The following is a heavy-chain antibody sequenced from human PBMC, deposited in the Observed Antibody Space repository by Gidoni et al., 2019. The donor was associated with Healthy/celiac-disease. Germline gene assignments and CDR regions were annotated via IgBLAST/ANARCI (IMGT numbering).Heavy chain of an antibody. D-gene: IGHD3-22*01. V-gene: IGHV4-39*01. J-gene: IGHJ4*02. CDR1: GGSISSSSYY. Sequence: QLQLQESGPGLVKPSETLSLTCTVSGGSISSSSYYLGWIRQPPGKALDWIGSIYYSGGTYYNPSLKSRVNISVDTYKNLFSLKLSSVTAADTAVYYCARQHSDRSDIDYWGQGTLVTVSS. CDR3: ARQHSDRSDIDY. CDR2: IYYSGGT.